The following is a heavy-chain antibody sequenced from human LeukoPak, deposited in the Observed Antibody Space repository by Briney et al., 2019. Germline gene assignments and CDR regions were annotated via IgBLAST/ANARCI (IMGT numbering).Heavy chain of an antibody. CDR1: GFTFSSYA. D-gene: IGHD2-2*01. J-gene: IGHJ4*02. V-gene: IGHV3-23*01. Sequence: GGSLRLSCAASGFTFSSYAMSWVRQAPGKGLEWVSAISGSGGSTYYADSVKGRFTISRDNSKNTLYPQMNSLRAEDTAVYYCAKEVDCSSTSCHRGYIVGATVSDYWGQGTLVTVSS. CDR3: AKEVDCSSTSCHRGYIVGATVSDY. CDR2: ISGSGGST.